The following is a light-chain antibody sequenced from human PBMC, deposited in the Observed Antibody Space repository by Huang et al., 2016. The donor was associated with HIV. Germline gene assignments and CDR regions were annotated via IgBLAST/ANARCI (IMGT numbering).Light chain of an antibody. J-gene: IGKJ1*01. Sequence: EIVLTQSPGPLSLSPGERATLSCRASQSVSSNYLAWYQRKPGQAPRLLIYGASSRATGIPDRFSGSRSGADFTLTISRLEPEDFAVYYCQQYCSSPRTFGQGTKVEIK. CDR3: QQYCSSPRT. V-gene: IGKV3-20*01. CDR2: GAS. CDR1: QSVSSNY.